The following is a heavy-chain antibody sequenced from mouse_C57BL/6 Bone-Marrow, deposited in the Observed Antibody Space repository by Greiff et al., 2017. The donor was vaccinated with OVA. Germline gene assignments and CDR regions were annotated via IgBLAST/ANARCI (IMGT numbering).Heavy chain of an antibody. D-gene: IGHD2-5*01. J-gene: IGHJ4*01. Sequence: VQLQQPGPELVKPGASVKIPCKASGYTFTDYNMDWVKQSHGQSLEWIGDINPNNGGTIYNQKFKGKATLTVDKSSSTAYMELRSLTSEDTAVYYCARAAYYSNYVFYAMDYWGQGTSVTVSS. CDR1: GYTFTDYN. CDR2: INPNNGGT. V-gene: IGHV1-18*01. CDR3: ARAAYYSNYVFYAMDY.